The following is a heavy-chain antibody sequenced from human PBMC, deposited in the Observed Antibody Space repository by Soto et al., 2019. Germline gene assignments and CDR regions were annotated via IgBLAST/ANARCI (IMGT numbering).Heavy chain of an antibody. V-gene: IGHV3-23*01. J-gene: IGHJ4*02. D-gene: IGHD2-15*01. CDR2: ISGSGGST. CDR3: AKAISRYCSGGSCHKEDDY. Sequence: GGSLRLSCAASGFTFSSYAMSWVRQAPGKGLEWVSAISGSGGSTYYADSVKGRFTISRDNSKNTLYLQMNSLRAEDTAVYYCAKAISRYCSGGSCHKEDDYWGQGTLVTVSS. CDR1: GFTFSSYA.